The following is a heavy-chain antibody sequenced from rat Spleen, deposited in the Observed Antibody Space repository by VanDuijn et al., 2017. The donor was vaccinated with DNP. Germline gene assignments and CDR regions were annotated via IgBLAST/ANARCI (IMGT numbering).Heavy chain of an antibody. Sequence: EVQLQESGPGLVKPSQSLSLTCSVTGYSITGNYWAWIRKFPGNKMEWMGYINYSGSTGFNPSLKSRISITRDTSKNQFFLQLNSVITEDTDTYYGARAVSTTDYSLNWYFDFWGPGTMVTVSS. CDR1: GYSITGNY. J-gene: IGHJ1*01. V-gene: IGHV3-1*01. CDR2: INYSGST. CDR3: ARAVSTTDYSLNWYFDF. D-gene: IGHD1-6*01.